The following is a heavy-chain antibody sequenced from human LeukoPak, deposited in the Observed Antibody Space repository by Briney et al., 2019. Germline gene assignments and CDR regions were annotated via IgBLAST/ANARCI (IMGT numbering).Heavy chain of an antibody. V-gene: IGHV3-7*01. D-gene: IGHD2-2*01. J-gene: IGHJ4*02. Sequence: PGGSLRLSCAASGFTFSSYWMSWVRQAPGKGLEWVANIKQDGSEKYYVDSVKGRFTISRDNAKNSLYLQMNSLRAEDTAVYYCAKTLGYCSSTSCPWDYWGQGTLVTVSS. CDR1: GFTFSSYW. CDR3: AKTLGYCSSTSCPWDY. CDR2: IKQDGSEK.